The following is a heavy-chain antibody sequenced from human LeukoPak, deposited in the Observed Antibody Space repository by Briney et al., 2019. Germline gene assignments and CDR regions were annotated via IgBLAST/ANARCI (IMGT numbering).Heavy chain of an antibody. CDR1: GFTFSDYR. D-gene: IGHD3-10*01. J-gene: IGHJ3*02. V-gene: IGHV3-7*01. CDR2: IKQDGSEI. Sequence: GGSLRLSCAASGFTFSDYRVTWVRQAPGKGLEWVANIKQDGSEIYYVDSVRGRFTISRDNTKNSLCLQMNSLRAEDTAVYYCARVQNYYGSGTYYKAFDIWGQGTMVTVSS. CDR3: ARVQNYYGSGTYYKAFDI.